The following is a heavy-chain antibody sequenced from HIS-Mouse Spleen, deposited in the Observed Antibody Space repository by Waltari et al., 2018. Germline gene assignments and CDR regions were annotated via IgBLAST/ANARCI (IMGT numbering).Heavy chain of an antibody. J-gene: IGHJ5*02. D-gene: IGHD3-16*02. V-gene: IGHV3-9*01. CDR1: GFALVANA. Sequence: EVQLVESGGGLVQPGRSLRLSCAASGFALVANAFPWARQAPGKGLEWVSGISWNSGSIGYADSVKGRFTISRDNAKNSLYLQMNSLRAEDTALYYCAKDGYDYVWGSYRYTSWFDPWGQGTLVTVSS. CDR3: AKDGYDYVWGSYRYTSWFDP. CDR2: ISWNSGSI.